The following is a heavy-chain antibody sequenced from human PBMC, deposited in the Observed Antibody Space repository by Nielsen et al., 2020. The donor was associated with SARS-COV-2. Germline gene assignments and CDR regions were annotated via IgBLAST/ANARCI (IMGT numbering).Heavy chain of an antibody. CDR1: GYSISDSTS. Sequence: SETLSLTCTVSGYSISDSTSWGWIRQPPGMGLEWIASMSYTGSTYYNPSLKSRVTMSLDTSENQFSLKLSSVTAADTAIYYCARAGSFYYYYYYMDVWGKGTTVTVSS. D-gene: IGHD2/OR15-2a*01. V-gene: IGHV4-38-2*02. CDR3: ARAGSFYYYYYYMDV. CDR2: MSYTGST. J-gene: IGHJ6*03.